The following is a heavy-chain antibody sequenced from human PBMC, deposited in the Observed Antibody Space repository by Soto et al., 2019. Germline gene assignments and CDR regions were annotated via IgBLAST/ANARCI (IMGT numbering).Heavy chain of an antibody. V-gene: IGHV3-33*01. CDR3: ARDRTAYYDFWSGQHTHYGMDV. J-gene: IGHJ6*02. Sequence: GGSLRLSCAASGFTFSSYGMHWVRQAPGKGLEWVAVIWYDGSNKYYADSVKGRFTISRDNSKNTLYLQMNSLRAEDTAVYYCARDRTAYYDFWSGQHTHYGMDVWGQGTTVTVSS. CDR2: IWYDGSNK. D-gene: IGHD3-3*01. CDR1: GFTFSSYG.